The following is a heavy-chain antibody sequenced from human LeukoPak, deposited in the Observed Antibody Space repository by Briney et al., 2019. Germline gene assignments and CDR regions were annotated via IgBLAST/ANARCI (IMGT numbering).Heavy chain of an antibody. J-gene: IGHJ4*02. V-gene: IGHV3-21*01. D-gene: IGHD5-18*01. CDR1: GFTFSSYS. CDR3: AASTKHTAMVDY. Sequence: PGGSLRLSCAASGFTFSSYSMNWVRQAPGKGLEWVSSIGSSSTYIYYADSVKGRFTISRDNAKNSLYLQMNSLRAEDTAVYYCAASTKHTAMVDYWGQGTLVTVPS. CDR2: IGSSSTYI.